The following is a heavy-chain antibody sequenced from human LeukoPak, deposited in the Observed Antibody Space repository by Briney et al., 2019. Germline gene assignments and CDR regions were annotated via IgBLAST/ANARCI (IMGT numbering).Heavy chain of an antibody. J-gene: IGHJ6*03. V-gene: IGHV4-59*01. CDR2: IYYSGNT. D-gene: IGHD3-10*01. Sequence: SETLSLTCTISGASITNYYWSWIRQPPGKGLEWIGYIYYSGNTNYNPSLKSRVTISIDESKNQISLRLRSVTAADTAVYHCAKDFGDQPRGFAPAYYYYMDVWGKGTTATVSS. CDR3: AKDFGDQPRGFAPAYYYYMDV. CDR1: GASITNYY.